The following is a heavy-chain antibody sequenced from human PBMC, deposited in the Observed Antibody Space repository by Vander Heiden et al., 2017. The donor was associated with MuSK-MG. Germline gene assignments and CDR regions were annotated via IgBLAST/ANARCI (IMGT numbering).Heavy chain of an antibody. CDR3: ARARPLLRPWSLTGAFDI. CDR2: IIPIFGTA. D-gene: IGHD3-3*01. V-gene: IGHV1-69*06. J-gene: IGHJ3*02. Sequence: QVQLVQSGAEVKKPGSSVKVSCKASGGTFSSYAISWVRQAPGQGLEWMGGIIPIFGTANYAKKFQGRVTITADKSTSTAYRELSSLRSEQTAVYYCARARPLLRPWSLTGAFDIWGQGTLVTVSS. CDR1: GGTFSSYA.